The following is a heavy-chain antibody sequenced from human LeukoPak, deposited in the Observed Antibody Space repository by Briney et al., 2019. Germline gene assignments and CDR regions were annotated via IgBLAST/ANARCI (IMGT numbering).Heavy chain of an antibody. CDR1: GFTLSSYE. V-gene: IGHV3-48*03. CDR2: ISGSGNGI. J-gene: IGHJ4*02. Sequence: GSLRLSCAASGFTLSSYEMNWVRQAPGKGLEWVSHISGSGNGIHYADSVRGRFTISRDNAKNSLYLQMNSLRAEDTAVYFCARARSAVAGVGNFDYWGQGTLVTVSS. D-gene: IGHD6-19*01. CDR3: ARARSAVAGVGNFDY.